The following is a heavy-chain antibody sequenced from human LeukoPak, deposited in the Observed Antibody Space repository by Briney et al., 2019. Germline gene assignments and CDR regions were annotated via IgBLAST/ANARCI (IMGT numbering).Heavy chain of an antibody. CDR1: VFTFSSYA. CDR2: ISGSGGST. D-gene: IGHD2-8*01. J-gene: IGHJ4*02. V-gene: IGHV3-23*01. Sequence: GGSLRLSCAASVFTFSSYAMSWVRQAPGKGLEWVSAISGSGGSTYYADSVKGRFTISRDNSKNTLYLQMNSLRAEDTAVYYCAKDSHGTYCTNGVCYTPPDYWGQGTLVTVSS. CDR3: AKDSHGTYCTNGVCYTPPDY.